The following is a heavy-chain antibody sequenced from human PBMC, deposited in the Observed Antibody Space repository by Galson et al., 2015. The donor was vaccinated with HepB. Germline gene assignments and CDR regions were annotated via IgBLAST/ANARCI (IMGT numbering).Heavy chain of an antibody. CDR3: ARARVGDCSGGSCRYSRFDY. D-gene: IGHD2-15*01. CDR2: ITSSSSYI. V-gene: IGHV3-21*01. J-gene: IGHJ4*02. CDR1: GFTFSTYS. Sequence: SLRLSCAAPGFTFSTYSMIWVRQAPGKGLEWVSSITSSSSYIFYADSVKDRFTISRDNAKNSLYLQMNSLRAEDTAVYYCARARVGDCSGGSCRYSRFDYWGQGTLVTVSS.